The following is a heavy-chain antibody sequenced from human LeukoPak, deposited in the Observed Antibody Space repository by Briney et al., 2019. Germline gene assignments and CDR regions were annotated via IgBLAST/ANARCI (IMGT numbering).Heavy chain of an antibody. V-gene: IGHV3-21*01. Sequence: GGSLRLSCAASGFTFNTFNMNWVRQAPGKGLEWVSSITSGGDYIYYADSVKGRFTTSRDNAKNSLSLQLNSLRVEDTAVYYCARGHYDVLAASYKWTPDYWGQGTPVTVSS. D-gene: IGHD3-9*01. CDR3: ARGHYDVLAASYKWTPDY. J-gene: IGHJ4*02. CDR1: GFTFNTFN. CDR2: ITSGGDYI.